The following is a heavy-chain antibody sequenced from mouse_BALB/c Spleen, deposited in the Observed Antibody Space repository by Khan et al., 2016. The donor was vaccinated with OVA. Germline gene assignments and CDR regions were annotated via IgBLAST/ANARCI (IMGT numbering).Heavy chain of an antibody. V-gene: IGHV1-63*02. CDR1: GYTFTNYW. D-gene: IGHD1-1*01. Sequence: QVQLQQPGAELVRPGTSVKISCKASGYTFTNYWLGWVKQRPGHGLEWIGDVYPGGYYNNNNEKFKGKATLTADTSSSTAYMQRSSLTSEDSAGYFCARPKYFGSTYFEYWGQGTTLTVSS. J-gene: IGHJ2*01. CDR2: VYPGGYYN. CDR3: ARPKYFGSTYFEY.